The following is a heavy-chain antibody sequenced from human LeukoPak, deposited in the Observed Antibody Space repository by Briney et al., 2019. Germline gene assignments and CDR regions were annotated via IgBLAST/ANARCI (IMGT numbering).Heavy chain of an antibody. D-gene: IGHD1-7*01. J-gene: IGHJ3*02. CDR1: GYTFTSYD. CDR2: MNPNSGNT. Sequence: WASVKVSCKASGYTFTSYDINWVRQATGQGLEWMGWMNPNSGNTSYAQKFQGRVTMTRNTSISTAYMELSSLRSEDTAVYYCAREDWNYAFDIWGQGTMVTVSS. V-gene: IGHV1-8*01. CDR3: AREDWNYAFDI.